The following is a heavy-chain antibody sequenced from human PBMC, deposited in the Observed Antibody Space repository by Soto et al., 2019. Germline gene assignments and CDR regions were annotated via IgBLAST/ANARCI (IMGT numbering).Heavy chain of an antibody. CDR2: IYYSGST. V-gene: IGHV4-59*01. CDR1: GGYISSYC. CDR3: ARGWQQLGHETPFDY. D-gene: IGHD6-13*01. J-gene: IGHJ4*02. Sequence: PSETLSLTCTVSGGYISSYCWSWIRQTPGKGLEWIGYIYYSGSTNYNPSLKSRVTISVDTSKNQFSLKLSSVTAADTAVYYFARGWQQLGHETPFDYWGQGTLVTVSS.